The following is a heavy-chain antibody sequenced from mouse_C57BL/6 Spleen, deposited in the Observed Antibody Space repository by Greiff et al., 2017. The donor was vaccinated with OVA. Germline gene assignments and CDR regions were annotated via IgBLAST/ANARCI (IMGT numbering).Heavy chain of an antibody. J-gene: IGHJ3*01. D-gene: IGHD2-5*01. CDR2: IYPGSGST. CDR3: ARSRGYYSNYLFAY. CDR1: GYTFTSYW. V-gene: IGHV1-55*01. Sequence: QVQLQQSGAELVKPGASVKMSCKASGYTFTSYWITWVKQRPGQGLEWIGDIYPGSGSTNYNEKFKSKATLTVDTSSSTAYMQLSSLTSEDSAVYYCARSRGYYSNYLFAYWGQGTLVTVSA.